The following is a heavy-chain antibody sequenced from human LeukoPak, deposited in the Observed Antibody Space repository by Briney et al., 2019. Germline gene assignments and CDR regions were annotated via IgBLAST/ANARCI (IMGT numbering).Heavy chain of an antibody. J-gene: IGHJ4*02. CDR1: GFTFSSYA. CDR3: AKMEGATFPLFDY. Sequence: GGSLRLSCAASGFTFSSYAMSWVRQAPGKGLEWVSAISGSGGSTYYADSVKGRFTISRDNSKSTLHLQMNSLRAEDTAVYYCAKMEGATFPLFDYWGQGTLVTVSS. D-gene: IGHD1-26*01. V-gene: IGHV3-23*01. CDR2: ISGSGGST.